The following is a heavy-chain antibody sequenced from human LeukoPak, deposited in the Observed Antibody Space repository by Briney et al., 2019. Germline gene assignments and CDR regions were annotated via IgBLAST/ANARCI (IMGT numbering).Heavy chain of an antibody. J-gene: IGHJ4*02. CDR1: GFTFSSYA. V-gene: IGHV3-30-3*01. Sequence: SGRALRLSCAASGFTFSSYAMHWVRQAPGKGLEWVAVISYDGSNKYYADSVKGRFTISRDNSKNTLYLQMNSLRAEDTAVYYCAKDPYSGYGVGLYYFDYWGRGTLVTVSS. D-gene: IGHD5-12*01. CDR2: ISYDGSNK. CDR3: AKDPYSGYGVGLYYFDY.